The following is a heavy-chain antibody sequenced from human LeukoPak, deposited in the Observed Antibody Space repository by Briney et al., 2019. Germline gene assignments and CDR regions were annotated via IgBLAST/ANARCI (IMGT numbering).Heavy chain of an antibody. J-gene: IGHJ4*02. V-gene: IGHV1-46*01. D-gene: IGHD1-26*01. CDR3: ARGVGTNYFDY. CDR1: GYTFTSYY. CDR2: IKPNGGST. Sequence: ASVNVSCKASGYTFTSYYLHWVRQAPGQGLEWMGIIKPNGGSTTYAQKLQGRVTMTRDTSTSTVYMELSSLRSDDTAVYYCARGVGTNYFDYWGQGTLVTVSS.